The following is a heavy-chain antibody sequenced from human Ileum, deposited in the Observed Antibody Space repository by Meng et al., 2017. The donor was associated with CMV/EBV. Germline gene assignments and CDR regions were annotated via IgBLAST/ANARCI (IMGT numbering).Heavy chain of an antibody. J-gene: IGHJ4*02. CDR2: ISSGGSST. Sequence: GSGFTFESFAMSWVRQAPGKGLEWVAGISSGGSSTYYADSVRGRFTISRDNSRNTLDLQMNSLRAEDSAIYYCAKRGPAGAKSPFDYWGQGTLVTVSS. CDR1: GFTFESFA. V-gene: IGHV3-23*01. D-gene: IGHD7-27*01. CDR3: AKRGPAGAKSPFDY.